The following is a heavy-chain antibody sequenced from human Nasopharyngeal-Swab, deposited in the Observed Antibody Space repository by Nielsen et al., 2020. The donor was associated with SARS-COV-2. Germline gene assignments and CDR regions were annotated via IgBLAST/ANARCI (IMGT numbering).Heavy chain of an antibody. CDR1: GFTLSTYW. V-gene: IGHV3-74*01. CDR3: LRDNYGVDY. Sequence: GESLKTSCAASGFTLSTYWMHRVRQAPGKGLEWISQITGDGSKTNYADSVKGRFTIPRDNAKSTLYLQMNGLRVEDSAVYYCLRDNYGVDYWGQGTLVTVSS. D-gene: IGHD3-10*01. J-gene: IGHJ4*02. CDR2: ITGDGSKT.